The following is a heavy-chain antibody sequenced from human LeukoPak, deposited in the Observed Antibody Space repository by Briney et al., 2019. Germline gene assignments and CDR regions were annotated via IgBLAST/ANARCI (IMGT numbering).Heavy chain of an antibody. Sequence: SETLSLTCSVSGYSISSGYYWGWLRQPPGKGLEWIGSIYHSGSTYYNPSLKSRVTLPVDTSKNQFSLKLSSVTAADTAVYYCARGQGWGIYYGSGSYGGNWFDPWGKGTLVTVS. D-gene: IGHD3-10*01. CDR1: GYSISSGYY. CDR3: ARGQGWGIYYGSGSYGGNWFDP. CDR2: IYHSGST. J-gene: IGHJ5*02. V-gene: IGHV4-38-2*02.